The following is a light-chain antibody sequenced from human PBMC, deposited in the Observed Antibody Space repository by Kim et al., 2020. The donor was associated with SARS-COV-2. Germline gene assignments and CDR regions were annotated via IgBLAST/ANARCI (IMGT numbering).Light chain of an antibody. CDR1: QSVSSSN. J-gene: IGKJ2*01. CDR2: AAS. Sequence: LSPGERATLSCRASQSVSSSNLAWYQQKPGQAPRVLIYAASSRATGIPDRFSGRGSGTDFTLTISRLEPEDFAVYYCQQYGNSPYTFGQGTKLEIK. CDR3: QQYGNSPYT. V-gene: IGKV3-20*01.